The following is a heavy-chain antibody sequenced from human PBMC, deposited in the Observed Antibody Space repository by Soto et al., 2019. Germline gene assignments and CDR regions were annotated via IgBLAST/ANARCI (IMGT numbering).Heavy chain of an antibody. V-gene: IGHV1-8*01. J-gene: IGHJ6*02. CDR2: MNPNSGNT. D-gene: IGHD3-10*01. Sequence: ASVKVSCKASGYTFTSYDINWVRQATGQGLEWMGWMNPNSGNTGYAQKFQGRVTMTRNTSISTAYMELSRLRSDDTAVYYCARGGSLWFGELSAYYYGMDVWGQGTTVTVSS. CDR3: ARGGSLWFGELSAYYYGMDV. CDR1: GYTFTSYD.